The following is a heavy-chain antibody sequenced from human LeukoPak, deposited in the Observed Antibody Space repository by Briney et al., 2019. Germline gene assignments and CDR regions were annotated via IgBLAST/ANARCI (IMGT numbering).Heavy chain of an antibody. CDR2: IGTSTTTI. CDR1: GFTLSSYT. Sequence: GGSLRLSCAASGFTLSSYTMNWVRQPPGKGLEWVSNIGTSTTTIYYADSVKGRFTISRDNAKNSLYLQMNSLRADDTAVYYCARFAAGGSYYYYMDVWGKGTTVTVSS. CDR3: ARFAAGGSYYYYMDV. D-gene: IGHD6-25*01. J-gene: IGHJ6*03. V-gene: IGHV3-48*01.